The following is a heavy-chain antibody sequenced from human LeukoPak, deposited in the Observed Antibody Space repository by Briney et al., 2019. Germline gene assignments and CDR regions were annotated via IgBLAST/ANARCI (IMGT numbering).Heavy chain of an antibody. CDR3: ARGGRYCSGGSCYSYYYYGMDV. CDR2: INHGGST. Sequence: SETLSLTCAVYGGSFSGYYWSWIRQPPGKGLEWIGEINHGGSTNYDPSLKSRVTISVDTSKNQFSLKLSSVTAADAAVYYCARGGRYCSGGSCYSYYYYGMDVWAKGPRSPSP. V-gene: IGHV4-34*01. J-gene: IGHJ6*02. D-gene: IGHD2-15*01. CDR1: GGSFSGYY.